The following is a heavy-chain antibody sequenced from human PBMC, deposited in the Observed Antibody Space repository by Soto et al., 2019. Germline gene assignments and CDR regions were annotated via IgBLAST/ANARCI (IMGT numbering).Heavy chain of an antibody. V-gene: IGHV1-18*01. Sequence: GASVKVSCKASGYTFTGYGISWVRQAPGQGLEWMGWISAYNGNTNYAQKLQGRVTMTTDTSTSTAYMELGSLRSDDTAVYYCARDEPTYYDYVWGSYREGDAFDIWGQGTMVTVSS. CDR1: GYTFTGYG. CDR2: ISAYNGNT. CDR3: ARDEPTYYDYVWGSYREGDAFDI. J-gene: IGHJ3*02. D-gene: IGHD3-16*02.